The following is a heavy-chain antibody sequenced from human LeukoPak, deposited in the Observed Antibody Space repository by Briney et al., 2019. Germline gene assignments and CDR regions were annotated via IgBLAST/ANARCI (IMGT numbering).Heavy chain of an antibody. CDR1: GGSISTISYY. J-gene: IGHJ6*03. CDR3: ARDPGNAYCSSTSCYRTGAYYYYMDV. Sequence: KPSETLSLTCTVSGGSISTISYYWGWIRQPPGKGLEWIGRIYNSGSTNYNPSLKSRVTMSVDTSKNQFSLKLSSVTAADTAVYYCARDPGNAYCSSTSCYRTGAYYYYMDVWGKGTTVTVSS. D-gene: IGHD2-2*02. CDR2: IYNSGST. V-gene: IGHV4-39*07.